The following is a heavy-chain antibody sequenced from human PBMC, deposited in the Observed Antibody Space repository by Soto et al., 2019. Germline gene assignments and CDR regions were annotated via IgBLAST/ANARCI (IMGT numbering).Heavy chain of an antibody. D-gene: IGHD1-26*01. CDR3: VRLIGNSWLDF. CDR2: TYYRSKWYN. CDR1: GDSVSSSSVT. V-gene: IGHV6-1*01. J-gene: IGHJ5*01. Sequence: SQNLSLTCAISGDSVSSSSVTWNWIRQSTSRGLEWLGRTYYRSKWYNDYAESVKSRITINPDTYKKQLSLHLNSVIPEDTAVYYCVRLIGNSWLDFWGQGTLVTVS.